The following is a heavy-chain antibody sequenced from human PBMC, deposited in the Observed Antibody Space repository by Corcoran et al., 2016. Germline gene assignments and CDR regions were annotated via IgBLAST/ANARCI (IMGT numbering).Heavy chain of an antibody. CDR1: GFTVSSNY. V-gene: IGHV3-53*01. CDR3: AREPNGGLRGMDV. CDR2: IYSGGST. D-gene: IGHD3-10*01. Sequence: EVQLVESGGGLIQPGGSLRLSCAASGFTVSSNYMSWVRQAPGKGLEWVSVIYSGGSTYYADSVKGRFTISRDNSTNTLYLQMNSLRAEDTAVYYWAREPNGGLRGMDVWGQGTTVTVSS. J-gene: IGHJ6*02.